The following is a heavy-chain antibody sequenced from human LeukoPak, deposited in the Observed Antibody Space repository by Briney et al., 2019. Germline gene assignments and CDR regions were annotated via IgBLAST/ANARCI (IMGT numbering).Heavy chain of an antibody. J-gene: IGHJ4*02. CDR3: ARTPPHYYDSSGYYEDY. CDR1: GDSISRSTYY. CDR2: VYYGRSP. V-gene: IGHV4-39*07. Sequence: SETLSLTCTVSGDSISRSTYYWAWIRQPPGKGLEWIGSVYYGRSPYFNPSLESRATISVDTSKNQFSLKLSSVTAADTAVYYCARTPPHYYDSSGYYEDYWGQGTLVTVSS. D-gene: IGHD3-22*01.